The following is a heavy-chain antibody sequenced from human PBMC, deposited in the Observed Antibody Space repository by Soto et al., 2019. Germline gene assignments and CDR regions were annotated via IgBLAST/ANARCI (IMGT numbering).Heavy chain of an antibody. CDR3: AKDRDQRKIYYFDY. CDR2: ISGSGGST. CDR1: GFTFSSYA. Sequence: LRXSCAASGFTFSSYAISWVRQAPGKGLEWVSAISGSGGSTYYADSVKGRFTISRDNSKNTLYLQMNSLRAEDTAVYYCAKDRDQRKIYYFDYWGQGTLVTVSS. D-gene: IGHD2-2*01. J-gene: IGHJ4*02. V-gene: IGHV3-23*01.